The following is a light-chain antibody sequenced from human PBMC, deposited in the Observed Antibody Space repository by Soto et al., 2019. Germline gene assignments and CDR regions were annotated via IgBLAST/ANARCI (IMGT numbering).Light chain of an antibody. J-gene: IGKJ2*01. CDR2: AAS. CDR1: QSVSSSY. Sequence: EIVLTQSPGTLSLSPGERASLSCRASQSVSSSYLAWYQQKPGQAPRLLIYAASSRATGIPYRCTGSASGTDFSLTISRLEPEDSAVYYCQQYGSSPMYTFGEGPELESK. CDR3: QQYGSSPMYT. V-gene: IGKV3-20*01.